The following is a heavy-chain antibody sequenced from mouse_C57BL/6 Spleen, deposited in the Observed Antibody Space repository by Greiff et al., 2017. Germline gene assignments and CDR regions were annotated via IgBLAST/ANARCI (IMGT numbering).Heavy chain of an antibody. Sequence: EVQLQQSGPELVKPGASVKMSCKASGYTFTDYNMHWVKQSHGKSLEWIGYINPNNGGTSYNQKFKGKATLTVNKSSSTAYMELRSLTSDDSEVYYCAREWEKFQRDSWYACWGQGTLGTFSA. CDR1: GYTFTDYN. CDR2: INPNNGGT. CDR3: AREWEKFQRDSWYAC. J-gene: IGHJ3*01. D-gene: IGHD1-3*01. V-gene: IGHV1-22*01.